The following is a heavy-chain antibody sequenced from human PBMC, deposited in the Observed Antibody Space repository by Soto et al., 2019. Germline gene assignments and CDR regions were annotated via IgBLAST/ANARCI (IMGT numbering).Heavy chain of an antibody. D-gene: IGHD4-17*01. V-gene: IGHV3-21*01. CDR2: IGTSSSYI. J-gene: IGHJ6*02. CDR1: GFTFSSYT. CDR3: ARDSVRDYLYYYYSMDV. Sequence: PGGSLRLSCAASGFTFSSYTMNWVRQAPGRGLEWVSSIGTSSSYIYYADSVKGRFTISRDNAKNSLFLQMNSLRADDTAVYYCARDSVRDYLYYYYSMDVWGQGTTVNVS.